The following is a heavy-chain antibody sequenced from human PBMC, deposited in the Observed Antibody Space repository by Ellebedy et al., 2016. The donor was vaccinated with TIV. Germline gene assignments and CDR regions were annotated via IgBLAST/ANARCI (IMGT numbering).Heavy chain of an antibody. V-gene: IGHV4-39*07. J-gene: IGHJ2*01. CDR2: IYYSGST. D-gene: IGHD2-21*02. CDR1: GGSISSSSYY. Sequence: SETLSLXCTVSGGSISSSSYYWGWIRQPPGKGLEWIGSIYYSGSTYYNPSLKSRVTISVDTSKNQFSLKLSSVTAADTAVYYCARDEPSARWLLSGGYFDLWGRGTLVTVSS. CDR3: ARDEPSARWLLSGGYFDL.